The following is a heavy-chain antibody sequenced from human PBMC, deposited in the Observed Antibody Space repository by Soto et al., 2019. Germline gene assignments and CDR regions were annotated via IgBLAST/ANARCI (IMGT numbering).Heavy chain of an antibody. Sequence: EVQLVESGGGLVQPGGSLRLSCAASGFTFSSYWMSWVRQAPGKGLEWVSYISSSSTYIYYADSVKGRFTISRDNAKNSLYLQMNSLRAEDTAVYYCLIAVAGSFAPDYWGQGTLVTVSS. CDR3: LIAVAGSFAPDY. V-gene: IGHV3-21*01. D-gene: IGHD6-19*01. CDR1: GFTFSSYW. CDR2: ISSSSTYI. J-gene: IGHJ4*02.